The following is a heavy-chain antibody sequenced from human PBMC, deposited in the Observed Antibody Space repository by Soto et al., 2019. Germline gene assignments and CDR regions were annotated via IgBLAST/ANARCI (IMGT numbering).Heavy chain of an antibody. V-gene: IGHV1-18*01. D-gene: IGHD3-10*01. Sequence: ASVKGSCRTSGYTFSSIGISWVRQAPGQGLEWMGWISPHKGDTYYAQRLQGRVTMTTDTSTSTAYMELRSLRSEDTAVYFCERDLDGSGSYYTNYWGQGTLVTVYS. J-gene: IGHJ4*02. CDR2: ISPHKGDT. CDR3: ERDLDGSGSYYTNY. CDR1: GYTFSSIG.